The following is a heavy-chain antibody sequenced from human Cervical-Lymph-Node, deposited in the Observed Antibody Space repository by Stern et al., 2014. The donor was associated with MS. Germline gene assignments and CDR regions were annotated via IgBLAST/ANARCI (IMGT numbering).Heavy chain of an antibody. CDR2: ITPLFGTP. J-gene: IGHJ4*02. CDR3: AREGKGRNGYNNPFDY. D-gene: IGHD5-24*01. V-gene: IGHV1-69*01. CDR1: GDTFGTYA. Sequence: VQLVESGAEVKKPGYSGKVSCRASGDTFGTYAFSWVRQAPGQGLEWMGGITPLFGTPNDAQRFQGTVTIPADESTNTAYMELSSLRSEDTAVYYCAREGKGRNGYNNPFDYWGQGTLVTVSS.